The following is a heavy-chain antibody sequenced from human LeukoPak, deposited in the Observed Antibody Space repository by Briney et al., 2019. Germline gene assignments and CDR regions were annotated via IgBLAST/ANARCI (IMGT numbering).Heavy chain of an antibody. CDR1: GGSFSGYY. CDR2: INHSGST. Sequence: SETLSLTCAVYGGSFSGYYWSWIRQPPGKGLEWIGEINHSGSTNYNPSLKSRVTISVDTSKKQFSLKLSSVTAADTAVYYCARGEGELSLYWGQGTLVTVSS. CDR3: ARGEGELSLY. V-gene: IGHV4-34*01. D-gene: IGHD3-16*02. J-gene: IGHJ4*02.